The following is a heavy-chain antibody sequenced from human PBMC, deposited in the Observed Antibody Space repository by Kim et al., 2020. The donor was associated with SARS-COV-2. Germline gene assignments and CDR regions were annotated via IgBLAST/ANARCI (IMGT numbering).Heavy chain of an antibody. CDR2: ISARDGYA. D-gene: IGHD4-17*01. CDR1: GYIFSTYG. Sequence: ASVKVSCKASGYIFSTYGFSWVRQAPGQGLELLGWISARDGYAHYAQKVQGRVTMTTDTSTNTAYMELWSLRSDDTAMYYCARGAYGDVSFDYCGQGTLVTVSS. CDR3: ARGAYGDVSFDY. J-gene: IGHJ4*02. V-gene: IGHV1-18*04.